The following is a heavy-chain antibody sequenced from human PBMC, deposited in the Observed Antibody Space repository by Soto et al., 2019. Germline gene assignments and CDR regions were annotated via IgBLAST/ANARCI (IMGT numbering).Heavy chain of an antibody. CDR1: GGSISSYY. CDR3: ARQGFGPLHGLVDV. D-gene: IGHD3-10*01. J-gene: IGHJ6*02. V-gene: IGHV4-59*08. CDR2: VHHSWGS. Sequence: QVQLQESGPGLVKPSETLSLSCTVSGGSISSYYWSWFRQSPGKRMEWIGYVHHSWGSSYNPSLQSRAAISLDTSTSQFSLKVTSVTATATAVYYCARQGFGPLHGLVDVWGQGTTVTVSS.